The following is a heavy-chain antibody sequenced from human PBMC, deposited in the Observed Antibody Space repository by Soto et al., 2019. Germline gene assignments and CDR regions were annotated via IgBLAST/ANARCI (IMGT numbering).Heavy chain of an antibody. J-gene: IGHJ5*02. V-gene: IGHV4-59*01. CDR1: GGSISSYY. Sequence: SETLSLTCTVSGGSISSYYWSWIRQPPGKGLEWIGYIYYSGSTNYNPSLKSRVTISVDTSKNQFSLKLSSLTAADTAVYYCARMGIAAAGTYNWFDPWGQGTLVTVSS. CDR2: IYYSGST. D-gene: IGHD6-13*01. CDR3: ARMGIAAAGTYNWFDP.